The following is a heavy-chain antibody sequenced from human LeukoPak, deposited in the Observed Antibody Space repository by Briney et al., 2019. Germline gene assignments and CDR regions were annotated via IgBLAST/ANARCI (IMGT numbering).Heavy chain of an antibody. J-gene: IGHJ6*02. CDR2: INRDGSNT. D-gene: IGHD2-15*01. V-gene: IGHV3-74*01. CDR3: ARDRSWGSGYNYGMDV. Sequence: GGSLRLSCAASGFTFSSYWMHWVRQAPGKGLVWVSRINRDGSNTTYADSVKGRFTISRDNAKNSLYLQMNSLRAEDTAVYYCARDRSWGSGYNYGMDVWGQGTTVTVSS. CDR1: GFTFSSYW.